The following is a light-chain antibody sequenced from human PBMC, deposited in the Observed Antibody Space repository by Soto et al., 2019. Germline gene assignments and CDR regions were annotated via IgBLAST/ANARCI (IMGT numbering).Light chain of an antibody. V-gene: IGKV3-15*01. CDR1: QSVASN. J-gene: IGKJ2*01. CDR2: GAS. CDR3: QQYHNWPPQYT. Sequence: EIVMTQSPASLSVSPGDGATLSCRASQSVASNVAWYQQKPGQGPRLLIHGASTRAVGVPARFSGSESGIDFTLTINSLQSEDFAVYYCQQYHNWPPQYTFGQGTKLQIK.